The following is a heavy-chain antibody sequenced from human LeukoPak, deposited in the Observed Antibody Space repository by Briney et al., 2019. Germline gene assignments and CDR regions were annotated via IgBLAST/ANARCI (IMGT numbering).Heavy chain of an antibody. D-gene: IGHD5-24*01. Sequence: GGSLRLSCAASGFTFMSWVRQSPGRGLEWVANIKQDGSEKYYADSVKGRFTISRDNAKNSVFLQMNSLRVEDTAVYHCAREPRDGYGLFDSWGQGTQVTVSS. J-gene: IGHJ4*02. CDR1: GFTF. CDR2: IKQDGSEK. CDR3: AREPRDGYGLFDS. V-gene: IGHV3-7*01.